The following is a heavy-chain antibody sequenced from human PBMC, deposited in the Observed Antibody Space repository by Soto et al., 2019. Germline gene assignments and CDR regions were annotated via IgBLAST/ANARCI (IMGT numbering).Heavy chain of an antibody. J-gene: IGHJ1*01. CDR2: MSYSGNT. V-gene: IGHV4-59*08. CDR1: GDSIITYS. CDR3: ARHESDTSEYFHL. Sequence: PSETLALTCTVSGDSIITYSWSWIRQPPGKGLEWIGYMSYSGNTNYNPSLKSRVTVSVDASKDQFSLTLASVTAADTAVYYCARHESDTSEYFHLRGRAPRSPSPQ.